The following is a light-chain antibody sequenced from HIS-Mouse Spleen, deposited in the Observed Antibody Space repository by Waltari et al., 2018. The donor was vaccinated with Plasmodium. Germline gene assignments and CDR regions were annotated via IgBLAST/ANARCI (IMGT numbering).Light chain of an antibody. CDR2: DAS. CDR1: QEISNY. J-gene: IGKJ2*01. CDR3: QQYDNLPYT. V-gene: IGKV1-33*01. Sequence: DIQMTQSPSSLSASVGDRVTIPCQASQEISNYLNWYQQKQGEAPKLLIYDASNLETGGPSRFSGSGSGTDFTFTISSLQPEDIATYYCQQYDNLPYTFGQGTKLEIK.